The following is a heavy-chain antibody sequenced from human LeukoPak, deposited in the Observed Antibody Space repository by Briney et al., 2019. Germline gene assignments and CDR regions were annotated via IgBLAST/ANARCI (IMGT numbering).Heavy chain of an antibody. Sequence: PGGSLRLSCAASGFTFDDYAMHWVRQAPGKGLEWVSGISWNSGSIGYADSVKGRFTISRDNAKNSLYLQMNSLRAEDTAVYYCARVLVPASFDYWGQGTLVTVSS. CDR2: ISWNSGSI. V-gene: IGHV3-9*01. CDR1: GFTFDDYA. D-gene: IGHD2-2*01. J-gene: IGHJ4*02. CDR3: ARVLVPASFDY.